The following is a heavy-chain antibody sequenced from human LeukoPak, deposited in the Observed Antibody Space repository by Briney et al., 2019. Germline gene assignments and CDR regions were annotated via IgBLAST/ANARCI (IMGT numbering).Heavy chain of an antibody. V-gene: IGHV3-11*01. J-gene: IGHJ6*02. D-gene: IGHD2-2*02. CDR3: ARDRVVVVPAAISYYYYYYGVDV. CDR1: GFTFSDYY. CDR2: ISSSGSTI. Sequence: GGSLRLSCAASGFTFSDYYMSWIRQAPGKGLEWVSYISSSGSTIYYADSVKGRFTISRDNAKNSLYLQMNSLRAEDTAVYYCARDRVVVVPAAISYYYYYYGVDVWGQGTTVTVSS.